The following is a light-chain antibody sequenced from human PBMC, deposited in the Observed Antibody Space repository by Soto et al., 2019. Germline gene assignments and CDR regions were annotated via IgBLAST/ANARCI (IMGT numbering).Light chain of an antibody. V-gene: IGLV1-44*01. CDR1: ASNIGRNA. J-gene: IGLJ3*02. CDR2: SDN. CDR3: AAWDDGLNGAV. Sequence: QSVLTQAPSASGTPGQGVTISCSGSASNIGRNAVIWYQQLPGTAPKLLMYSDNQRPSGVPDRFSGSKSGTSASLAISGLQSEDEAEYYCAAWDDGLNGAVFGGGTKVTVL.